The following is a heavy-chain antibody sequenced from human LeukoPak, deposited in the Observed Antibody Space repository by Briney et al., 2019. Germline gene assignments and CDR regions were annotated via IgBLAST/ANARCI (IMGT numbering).Heavy chain of an antibody. J-gene: IGHJ4*02. CDR1: GGTFSSYA. D-gene: IGHD6-13*01. CDR2: IIPILGIA. Sequence: ASVKVSCKASGGTFSSYAISWVRQAPGQGLEWMGRIIPILGIANYAQKFQGRVTITADKSTSTAYMELSSLRSEDTAVYYCARDLVAYSSSWGDDYWGQGTLVTVSS. V-gene: IGHV1-69*04. CDR3: ARDLVAYSSSWGDDY.